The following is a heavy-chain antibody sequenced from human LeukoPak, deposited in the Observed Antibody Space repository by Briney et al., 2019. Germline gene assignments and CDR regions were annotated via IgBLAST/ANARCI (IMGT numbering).Heavy chain of an antibody. CDR3: AKDIGDY. J-gene: IGHJ4*02. CDR2: ISWNSGSI. V-gene: IGHV3-9*01. Sequence: GGSLRLSCAASGFTFDDYAMHWVRQAPGKGLEWVSGISWNSGSIGYADSVKGRFTISRDNAKNSLYLQMNSLRAEDTVLYYCAKDIGDYWGQGTLVTVSS. CDR1: GFTFDDYA.